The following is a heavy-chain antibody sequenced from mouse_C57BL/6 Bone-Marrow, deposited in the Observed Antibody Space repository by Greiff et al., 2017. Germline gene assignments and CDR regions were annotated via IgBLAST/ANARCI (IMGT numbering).Heavy chain of an antibody. J-gene: IGHJ3*01. CDR1: GYTFTSYW. Sequence: QVQLQQPGAELVKPGASVKLSCKASGYTFTSYWMHWVKQRPGQGLEWIGMIHPNSGSTNYNEKFKSKATLTVDKSSRTAYMQLSSLTSEDSAVDYCARNYGSSYPFAYWGQGTLVTVSA. D-gene: IGHD1-1*01. CDR2: IHPNSGST. CDR3: ARNYGSSYPFAY. V-gene: IGHV1-64*01.